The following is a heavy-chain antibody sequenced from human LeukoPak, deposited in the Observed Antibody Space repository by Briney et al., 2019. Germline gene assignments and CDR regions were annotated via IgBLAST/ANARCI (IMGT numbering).Heavy chain of an antibody. CDR2: INPSGGST. V-gene: IGHV1-46*01. Sequence: ASVKVSCKASGYTFTSYYMHWVRQAPGQGHERMGIINPSGGSTSYAQKFQGRVTMTRDTSTSTVYMELSSLRSEDTAVYYCARGKLLSDYDSSVVYAFDIWGQGTTVTVSS. D-gene: IGHD3-22*01. CDR3: ARGKLLSDYDSSVVYAFDI. J-gene: IGHJ3*02. CDR1: GYTFTSYY.